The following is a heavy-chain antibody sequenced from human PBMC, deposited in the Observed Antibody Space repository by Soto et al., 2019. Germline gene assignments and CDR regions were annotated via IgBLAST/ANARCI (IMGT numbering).Heavy chain of an antibody. J-gene: IGHJ4*02. CDR2: IYYSGST. CDR3: ARRVNYGDHFDY. Sequence: PSDTLSLTFTVSGCTISSGSYYWCWILQPPGKGLEWIGSIYYSGSTYYNPSLKSRVTISVDTSKNQFSLKLSSVTAADTAVYYCARRVNYGDHFDYWGQGTLVTVS. V-gene: IGHV4-39*01. D-gene: IGHD4-17*01. CDR1: GCTISSGSYY.